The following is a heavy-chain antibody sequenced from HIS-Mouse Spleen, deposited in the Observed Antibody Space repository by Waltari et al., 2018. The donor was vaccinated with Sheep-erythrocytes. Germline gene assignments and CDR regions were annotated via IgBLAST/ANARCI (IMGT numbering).Heavy chain of an antibody. CDR3: AKPVGATTAFDY. D-gene: IGHD1-26*01. V-gene: IGHV3-30*18. CDR2: ISYDGSNK. J-gene: IGHJ4*02. Sequence: QVQLVESGGGVVQPGRSLSLSCAAPGFTFSSYGMHWVRQAPGKGLEWVAVISYDGSNKYYADSVKGRFTISRDNSKNTLYLQMNSLRAEDTAVYYCAKPVGATTAFDYWGQGTLVTVSS. CDR1: GFTFSSYG.